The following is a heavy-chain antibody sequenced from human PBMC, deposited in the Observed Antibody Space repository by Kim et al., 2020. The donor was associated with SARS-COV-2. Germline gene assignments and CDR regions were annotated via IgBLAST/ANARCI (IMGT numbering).Heavy chain of an antibody. D-gene: IGHD2-15*01. CDR3: AVCSGGSCYCVY. Sequence: GGSLRLSCAASGFTFSSYSMNWVRQAPGKGLEWVSSISSSSSNIYYADSVKGRFTISRDNAKNSLYLQMNSLRAEDTAVYYCAVCSGGSCYCVYWGQGTLVTVSS. CDR1: GFTFSSYS. V-gene: IGHV3-21*01. CDR2: ISSSSSNI. J-gene: IGHJ4*02.